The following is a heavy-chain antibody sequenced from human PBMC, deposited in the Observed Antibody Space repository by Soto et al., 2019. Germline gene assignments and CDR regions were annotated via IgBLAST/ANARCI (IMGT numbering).Heavy chain of an antibody. CDR3: ARGGRDGFDI. CDR1: GGSIGTSY. Sequence: QAQLQESGPGLVRPSETLSLTCTVSGGSIGTSYWNWIRQTAGKRLEWLGRIYITGSTNLNPSLRSRVAMSVDTSKNQFSLKLSSVTAADTAVYYCARGGRDGFDIWGQGAMVTVSS. CDR2: IYITGST. J-gene: IGHJ3*02. V-gene: IGHV4-4*07.